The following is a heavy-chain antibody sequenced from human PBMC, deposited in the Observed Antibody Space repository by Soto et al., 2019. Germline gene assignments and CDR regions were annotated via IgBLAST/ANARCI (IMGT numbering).Heavy chain of an antibody. CDR2: IYTGGST. V-gene: IGHV3-66*01. CDR3: ARVTTLFYFDY. CDR1: GFTVSSNY. D-gene: IGHD4-17*01. Sequence: QPGGSLRLSCAASGFTVSSNYMTWVRQAPGKGPEWVSVIYTGGSTYYAGSVKGRFTISRDNSKNTLYLQLNSLTAEDTAVYYCARVTTLFYFDYWGQGTLVTVSS. J-gene: IGHJ4*02.